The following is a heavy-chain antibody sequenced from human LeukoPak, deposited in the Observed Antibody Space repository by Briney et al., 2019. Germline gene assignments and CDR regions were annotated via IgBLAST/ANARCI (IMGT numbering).Heavy chain of an antibody. D-gene: IGHD2-21*02. J-gene: IGHJ4*02. V-gene: IGHV3-48*03. CDR2: ISRSGATI. CDR1: GFTFSSYG. Sequence: GGSLRLSCAASGFTFSSYGMNWVRRAPGKGPEWISYISRSGATIYYADSVKGRFTISRDNAKNSLYLQMSSLGAEDTAIYYCSRDRGGGDIYFDYWGQGTLVTVSS. CDR3: SRDRGGGDIYFDY.